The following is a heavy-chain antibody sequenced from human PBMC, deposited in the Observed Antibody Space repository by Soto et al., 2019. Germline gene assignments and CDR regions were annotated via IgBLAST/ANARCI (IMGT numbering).Heavy chain of an antibody. Sequence: PGGSLRLSCAASGFTFSSHDIYWVRQVPGKGLEWVSVIYSGGSTYYADSVKGRFTISRDNSKNTLYLQMNSLRAEDTAVYYCARVAPLGDYGDLPYYYYGMDVWGQGTTVTVSS. V-gene: IGHV3-53*01. CDR2: IYSGGST. CDR3: ARVAPLGDYGDLPYYYYGMDV. J-gene: IGHJ6*02. CDR1: GFTFSSHD. D-gene: IGHD4-17*01.